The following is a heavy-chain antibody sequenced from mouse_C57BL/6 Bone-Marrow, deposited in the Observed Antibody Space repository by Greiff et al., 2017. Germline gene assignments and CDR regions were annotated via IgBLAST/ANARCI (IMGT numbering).Heavy chain of an antibody. Sequence: VQLKQSGAELARPGASVKLSCKASGYTFTSYGISWVKQRTGQGLEWIGEIYPRSGNTYYNEKFKGKATLTADKSSSTAYMELRSLTSEDSAVYFCARDYYGSSYGWYFDVWGTGTTVTVSS. CDR2: IYPRSGNT. J-gene: IGHJ1*03. CDR3: ARDYYGSSYGWYFDV. D-gene: IGHD1-1*01. CDR1: GYTFTSYG. V-gene: IGHV1-81*01.